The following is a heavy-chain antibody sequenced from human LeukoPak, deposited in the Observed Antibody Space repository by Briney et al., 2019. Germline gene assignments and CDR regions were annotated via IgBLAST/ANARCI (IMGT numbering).Heavy chain of an antibody. CDR3: ARVGYYDSSGYHDAFDI. J-gene: IGHJ3*02. D-gene: IGHD3-22*01. Sequence: PSETLSLTCTVSGASVSSGISYWTWIRQPPGKGLDRNGYIYYSGSTNYNPSLKSRVTISVDTSKNQFSLKLSSVTAADTAVYYCARVGYYDSSGYHDAFDIWGQGTMVTVSS. CDR1: GASVSSGISY. V-gene: IGHV4-61*01. CDR2: IYYSGST.